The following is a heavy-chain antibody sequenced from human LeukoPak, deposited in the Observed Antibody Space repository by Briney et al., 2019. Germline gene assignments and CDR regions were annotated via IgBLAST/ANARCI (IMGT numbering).Heavy chain of an antibody. D-gene: IGHD5-12*01. CDR1: GYSISSGYY. CDR2: IYHSGST. V-gene: IGHV4-38-2*02. CDR3: ARKEVDDRRFDP. Sequence: PSETLSLTCTVSGYSISSGYYWGWSRQPPGGGLEWIGSIYHSGSTYYNPSLKSRVTISVDTSKNQFSLKLSSVTAADTAVYYCARKEVDDRRFDPWGQGTLVTVSS. J-gene: IGHJ5*02.